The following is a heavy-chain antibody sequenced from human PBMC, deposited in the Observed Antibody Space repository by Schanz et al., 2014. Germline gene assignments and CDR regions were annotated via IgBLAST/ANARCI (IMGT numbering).Heavy chain of an antibody. CDR3: ARAGYDADNWCDP. V-gene: IGHV3-66*01. J-gene: IGHJ5*02. CDR1: GFAVDNYY. Sequence: EVQLVASGGGLVQPGGSLRLSCAASGFAVDNYYMSCVRQAPGRGLEWVSIIFTDGRTYYADSVKGRFTISRDSSKNTLFLQMNSLRAEDTAVYYCARAGYDADNWCDPWGQGTLVTVSS. D-gene: IGHD2-2*01. CDR2: IFTDGRT.